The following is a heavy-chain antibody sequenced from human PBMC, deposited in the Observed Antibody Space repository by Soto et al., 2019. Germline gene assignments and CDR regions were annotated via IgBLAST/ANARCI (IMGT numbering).Heavy chain of an antibody. CDR2: IIPIFGTA. J-gene: IGHJ6*02. CDR3: ARGTGPRYYYYYGMDV. V-gene: IGHV1-69*06. CDR1: GDTFSSYA. Sequence: QVQLVQSGAEVKKPGSSVKVSCKASGDTFSSYAISWVRQAPGQGLEWMGGIIPIFGTANYAQKFQGRVTITADKSTSTAYMELSSLRSEDTAVYYCARGTGPRYYYYYGMDVWGQGTTVTVSS.